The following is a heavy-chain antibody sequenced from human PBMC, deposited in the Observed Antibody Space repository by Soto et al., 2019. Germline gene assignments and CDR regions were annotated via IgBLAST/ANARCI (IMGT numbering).Heavy chain of an antibody. CDR2: LSHDGRNT. D-gene: IGHD6-19*01. V-gene: IGHV3-30*18. CDR3: AKGGRQWLVTSDFNY. J-gene: IGHJ4*02. CDR1: GFTVSDYA. Sequence: VQLVESGGGVVQPGRSLRLSCAASGFTVSDYAMHWVRQAPGKGLEWVAVLSHDGRNTHYADSVKGRFTISRDSSKNTVSLEMTSLRAEDTAVYYCAKGGRQWLVTSDFNYWGQGALVTVSS.